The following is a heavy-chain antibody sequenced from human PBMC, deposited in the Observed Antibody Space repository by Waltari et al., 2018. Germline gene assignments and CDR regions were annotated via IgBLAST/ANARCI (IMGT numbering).Heavy chain of an antibody. J-gene: IGHJ4*02. V-gene: IGHV4-61*02. CDR3: ARMGSGWSDY. Sequence: QVQLQESGPGLVKPSQTLSLTCTVSGGSISSGSYYWSWIRQPAGKGLEWIVRIYTSGGTNYNPSLKSRVTISVETSKNQFSLKLSSVTAADTAVYYWARMGSGWSDYWGQGTLVTVSS. D-gene: IGHD6-19*01. CDR2: IYTSGGT. CDR1: GGSISSGSYY.